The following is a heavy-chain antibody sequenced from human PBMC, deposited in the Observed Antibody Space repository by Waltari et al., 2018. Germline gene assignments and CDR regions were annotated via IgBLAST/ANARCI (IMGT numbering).Heavy chain of an antibody. J-gene: IGHJ4*02. D-gene: IGHD2-15*01. CDR1: GFTFTSHA. CDR3: ARAVEPDY. CDR2: ISDGGGNT. Sequence: EVQLVESGGGLVQPGGSLRLSCAASGFTFTSHAMSWVRQAPGKGLEWVSAISDGGGNTYYADSIKGRFTISRDNSKNTLYLQMKSLRIEDTAVYHCARAVEPDYWGQGTLVTVSS. V-gene: IGHV3-23*04.